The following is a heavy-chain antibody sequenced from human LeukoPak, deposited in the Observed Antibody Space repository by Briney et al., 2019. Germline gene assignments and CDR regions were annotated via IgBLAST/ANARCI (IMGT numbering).Heavy chain of an antibody. V-gene: IGHV3-23*01. CDR1: GFTFSSYA. Sequence: GGSLRLSCVASGFTFSSYAMSWVRQAPGKGLEWVSGISGSGGSTHYADSVKGRFTISRDNSKNTLYLQLNSLRADDTAVYYCAKFTMIVPGSFDYWGQGTLVTVSS. CDR2: ISGSGGST. D-gene: IGHD3-22*01. CDR3: AKFTMIVPGSFDY. J-gene: IGHJ4*02.